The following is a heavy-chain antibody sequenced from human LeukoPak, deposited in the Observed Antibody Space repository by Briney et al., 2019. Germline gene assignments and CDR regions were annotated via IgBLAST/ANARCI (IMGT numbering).Heavy chain of an antibody. Sequence: GGSLRLSCAASGFTFSSYAMSWVRQAPGKGLEWVSAISGSGGSTYYADSVKGRFTISRDNSKDTLYLQMNSLRAEDTAVYYCAKVLYGSGSYLSYWGQGTLVTVSS. V-gene: IGHV3-23*01. CDR2: ISGSGGST. CDR1: GFTFSSYA. D-gene: IGHD3-10*01. J-gene: IGHJ4*02. CDR3: AKVLYGSGSYLSY.